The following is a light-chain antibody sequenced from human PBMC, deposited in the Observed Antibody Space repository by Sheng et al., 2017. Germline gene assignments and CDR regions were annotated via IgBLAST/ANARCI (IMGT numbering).Light chain of an antibody. CDR1: QSVGSSN. CDR3: QQYHKWPLP. V-gene: IGKV3-20*01. CDR2: GAS. J-gene: IGKJ4*01. Sequence: EIVLTQSPGTLSLSPGEGATLSCRASQSVGSSNLAWYQQKRGQAPRLLLFGASIRASGIPDRFSGSGSEADFTLTISRLEPEDFALYYCQQYHKWPLPFGGGTKPEIK.